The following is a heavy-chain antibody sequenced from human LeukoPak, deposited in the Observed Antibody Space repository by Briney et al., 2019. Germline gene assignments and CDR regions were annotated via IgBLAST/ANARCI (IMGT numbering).Heavy chain of an antibody. CDR1: GYTFTNYY. Sequence: GASVKVSCKASGYTFTNYYMHWVRQAPGQGLEWMGLINPSGDSTRYAQKFQGRVTVTRDTSTSTVYMELSSLRSEDTAVYYCAADSYYYDSSGYNYWGQGTLVTVSS. D-gene: IGHD3-22*01. J-gene: IGHJ4*02. CDR3: AADSYYYDSSGYNY. V-gene: IGHV1-46*01. CDR2: INPSGDST.